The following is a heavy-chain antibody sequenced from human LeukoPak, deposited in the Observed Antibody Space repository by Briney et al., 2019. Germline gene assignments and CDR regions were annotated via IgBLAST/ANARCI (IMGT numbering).Heavy chain of an antibody. D-gene: IGHD6-19*01. J-gene: IGHJ4*02. CDR2: IYTSGST. V-gene: IGHV4-4*07. CDR1: GGSISSYY. CDR3: AGEYVAVAGGRRGLFDY. Sequence: SETLSLTCTVSGGSISSYYWSWIRQPAGKGLEWIGRIYTSGSTNYNPSLKSRVTMSVDTSKNQFSLKLSSVTAADTAVYYCAGEYVAVAGGRRGLFDYWGQGTLVTVSS.